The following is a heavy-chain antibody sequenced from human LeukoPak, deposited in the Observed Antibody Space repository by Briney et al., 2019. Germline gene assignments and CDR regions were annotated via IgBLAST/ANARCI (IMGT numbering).Heavy chain of an antibody. V-gene: IGHV2-70*04. D-gene: IGHD2-21*02. CDR1: GFSLSTSGMR. CDR2: IDCDDDK. CDR3: ARVRCGGDCYPDY. Sequence: SGPALVKPTQTLTLTCTFSGFSLSTSGMRVSWIRQPPGKALEWLARIDCDDDKFYSTSLKTRLTISKDTSKNQVVLTMTNMDPVDTATYYCARVRCGGDCYPDYWGQGTLVTVSS. J-gene: IGHJ4*02.